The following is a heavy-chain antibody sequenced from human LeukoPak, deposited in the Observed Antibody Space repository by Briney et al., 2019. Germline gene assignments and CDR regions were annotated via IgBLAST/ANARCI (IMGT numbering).Heavy chain of an antibody. Sequence: GGSLRLSCAASGFSFSNAWMSWVRQAPGKGLEWVGQIKSKTDGGTTDYAAPVKGRFTISRDDSKNTLYLQMNSLKTEDTAVYYCTTDPLDYYGMDVWGQGTTVTVSS. CDR3: TTDPLDYYGMDV. V-gene: IGHV3-15*01. CDR2: IKSKTDGGTT. CDR1: GFSFSNAW. J-gene: IGHJ6*02.